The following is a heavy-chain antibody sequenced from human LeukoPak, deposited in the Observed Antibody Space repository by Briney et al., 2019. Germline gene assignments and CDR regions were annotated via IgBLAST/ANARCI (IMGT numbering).Heavy chain of an antibody. CDR3: ARAWLRRKYYYYMDV. J-gene: IGHJ6*03. Sequence: GESLRLSCAASGFTFSSYWMSWVRQAPGKGLEWVANIKQDGSDKYYVDSVEGRFTISRDNAENSLYLQMNSLRAEDTAVYYCARAWLRRKYYYYMDVWGKGTTVTVSS. D-gene: IGHD5-12*01. CDR2: IKQDGSDK. CDR1: GFTFSSYW. V-gene: IGHV3-7*03.